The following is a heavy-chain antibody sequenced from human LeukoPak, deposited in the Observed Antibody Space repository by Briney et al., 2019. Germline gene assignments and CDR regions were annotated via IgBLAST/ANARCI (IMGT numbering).Heavy chain of an antibody. CDR1: GGSFSGYY. CDR3: ARGRSSYGMDV. J-gene: IGHJ6*04. V-gene: IGHV4-34*01. CDR2: INHSGST. Sequence: PSETLSLTCAVYGGSFSGYYWSWIRQRPGKGLEWIGEINHSGSTNYNPSLKSRVTISVDTSKNQFSLKLSSVTAADTAVYYCARGRSSYGMDVWGKGTRSPSPQ.